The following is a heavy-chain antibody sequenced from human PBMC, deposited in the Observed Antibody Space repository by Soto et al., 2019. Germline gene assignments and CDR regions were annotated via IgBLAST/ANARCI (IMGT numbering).Heavy chain of an antibody. CDR2: INAGIGNT. J-gene: IGHJ4*02. V-gene: IGHV1-3*01. Sequence: ASVKVSCKASGYTFTSYAMHWVRQAPGQRLEWMGWINAGIGNTKYSQKFQGRVTITRDTSASTAYMELSSLRSEDTAVYYCARVSYYDSSGYYPLDYWGQGTLVTVSS. D-gene: IGHD3-22*01. CDR3: ARVSYYDSSGYYPLDY. CDR1: GYTFTSYA.